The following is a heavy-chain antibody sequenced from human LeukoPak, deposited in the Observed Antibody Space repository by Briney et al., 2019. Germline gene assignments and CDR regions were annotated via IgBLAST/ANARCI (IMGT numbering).Heavy chain of an antibody. D-gene: IGHD5-18*01. V-gene: IGHV4-61*01. Sequence: SETLSLTCTVSDGSISSNSYYWSWIRQPPGKGLEWIGYIYYSGSTNYNPSLKSRVTISVDTSKNQFSLKLTSVTAADTAVYYCARTTEGGYTYGYFYYYYMDVWGKGTTVTISS. CDR1: DGSISSNSYY. CDR2: IYYSGST. J-gene: IGHJ6*03. CDR3: ARTTEGGYTYGYFYYYYMDV.